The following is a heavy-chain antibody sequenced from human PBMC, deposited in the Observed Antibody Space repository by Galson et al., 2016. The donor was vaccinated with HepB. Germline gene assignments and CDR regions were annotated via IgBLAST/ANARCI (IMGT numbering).Heavy chain of an antibody. CDR2: NSGGSGSGSI. J-gene: IGHJ4*02. V-gene: IGHV3-23*01. CDR1: GFTFSNYA. D-gene: IGHD5-12*01. Sequence: SLRLSCAVSGFTFSNYAMTWVRQAPGKGLEWVSVNSGGSGSGSIYYTDSVKGRFTISRDRSKNTLYLQMDSLRAEDTAIYYCAKAGSGYSENYFDYWGQGTLVTVSS. CDR3: AKAGSGYSENYFDY.